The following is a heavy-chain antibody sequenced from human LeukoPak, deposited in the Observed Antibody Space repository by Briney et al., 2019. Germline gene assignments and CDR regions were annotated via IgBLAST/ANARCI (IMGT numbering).Heavy chain of an antibody. J-gene: IGHJ6*03. CDR3: ARGAAAGTYNLLGYYYYYMDV. CDR2: INPNSGGT. Sequence: ASVKVSCKASEYTFTGYYIHWVRQAPGQGLEWMGRINPNSGGTNYAQKFQGRVTMTRDTSISTAYMELSRLRSDDTAVYYCARGAAAGTYNLLGYYYYYMDVRGKGTTVTVSS. CDR1: EYTFTGYY. D-gene: IGHD6-13*01. V-gene: IGHV1-2*06.